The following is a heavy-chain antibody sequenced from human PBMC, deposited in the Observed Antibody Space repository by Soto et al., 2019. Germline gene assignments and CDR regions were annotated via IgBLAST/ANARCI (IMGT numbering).Heavy chain of an antibody. D-gene: IGHD2-15*01. J-gene: IGHJ5*01. CDR2: IFSNDER. V-gene: IGHV2-26*01. CDR1: GFSLSNAGMG. CDR3: AQTEDGGRSRTPAGWFDA. Sequence: QVTLKESGPVLVKPTETLTLTCTVSGFSLSNAGMGVSWIRQPPGKALEWLAHIFSNDERRFSTSLKNRLTISKDTFNSKVVLIMTNMDPVDIATYYCAQTEDGGRSRTPAGWFDAWRHGTLVTVSS.